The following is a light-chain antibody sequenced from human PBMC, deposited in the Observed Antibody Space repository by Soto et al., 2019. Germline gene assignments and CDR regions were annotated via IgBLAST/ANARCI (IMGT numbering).Light chain of an antibody. Sequence: DIVMTQSPDSLAMSLGERATINCKSSQSVLYSSNNKNYLAWYQQKPGQPPKLLIYWSSTRESGVPDRFSGSGSGTDFTLTIGSLQAEDVAVYYCQQYYSTPWTFGQGTKVEIK. CDR2: WSS. CDR1: QSVLYSSNNKNY. V-gene: IGKV4-1*01. J-gene: IGKJ1*01. CDR3: QQYYSTPWT.